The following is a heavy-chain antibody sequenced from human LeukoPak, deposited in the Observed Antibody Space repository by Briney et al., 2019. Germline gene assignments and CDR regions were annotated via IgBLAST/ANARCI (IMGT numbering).Heavy chain of an antibody. CDR3: AKDRFRGYYFDY. J-gene: IGHJ4*02. D-gene: IGHD3-10*01. CDR2: ISYDGSNK. V-gene: IGHV3-30*18. Sequence: GRSLRLSCAASGFTFSSYGMHWVRQAPGKGLEWVAVISYDGSNKYYADSVKGRFTISRDNSKNTLYLQMNSLRAEDTAVYYCAKDRFRGYYFDYWGQGTLVTVSS. CDR1: GFTFSSYG.